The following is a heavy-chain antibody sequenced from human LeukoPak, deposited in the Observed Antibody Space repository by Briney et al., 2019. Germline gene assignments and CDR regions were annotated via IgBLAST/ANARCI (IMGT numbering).Heavy chain of an antibody. J-gene: IGHJ4*02. Sequence: GRSLRLSCAASRFTFSSYGMHWVRQAPGKGLEWVAVISYDGSNTYYVDSVKGRFTISRDNSKNTLSLQMNSLRGEDTAVYYCAKDPSSGWYEAQFDFWGQGTLVTVSS. CDR1: RFTFSSYG. CDR3: AKDPSSGWYEAQFDF. CDR2: ISYDGSNT. D-gene: IGHD6-19*01. V-gene: IGHV3-30*18.